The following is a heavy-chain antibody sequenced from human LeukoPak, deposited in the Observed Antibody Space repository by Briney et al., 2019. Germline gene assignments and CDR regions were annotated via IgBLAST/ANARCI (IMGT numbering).Heavy chain of an antibody. D-gene: IGHD3-22*01. V-gene: IGHV1-18*01. J-gene: IGHJ3*02. Sequence: ASVKVSCKASGYTFTTYNINWVRQAPGQGLEWMGWISGYNGNTNYAQKLQGRVTMTTDTSTSTAYMELRSLKSDDTTVYYCASLKNYYDSSGYLVTDAFDIWGQGTMVTVSS. CDR1: GYTFTTYN. CDR3: ASLKNYYDSSGYLVTDAFDI. CDR2: ISGYNGNT.